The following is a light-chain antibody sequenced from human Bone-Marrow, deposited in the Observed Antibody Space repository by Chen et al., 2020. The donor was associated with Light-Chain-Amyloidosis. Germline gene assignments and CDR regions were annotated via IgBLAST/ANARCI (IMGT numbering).Light chain of an antibody. CDR3: QVWDRSGDRPV. V-gene: IGLV3-21*02. CDR2: DDS. CDR1: NIGSTS. J-gene: IGLJ3*02. Sequence: SYVLTQPSSVSVAPGQTAKIACGGNNIGSTSVHRYQQTPGQAPLLVVYDDSDRPSGIPERLSGSNSGNRATLTISRVEDGEEADYYCQVWDRSGDRPVFGGGTKLTVL.